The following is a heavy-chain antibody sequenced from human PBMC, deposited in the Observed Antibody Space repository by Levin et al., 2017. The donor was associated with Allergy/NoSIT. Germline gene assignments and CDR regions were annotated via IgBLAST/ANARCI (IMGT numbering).Heavy chain of an antibody. V-gene: IGHV4-30-2*01. J-gene: IGHJ4*02. Sequence: SETLSLTCAVSGGSISSGGYSWSWIRQPPGKGLEWIGYIYHSGTTYYNPSLKSRVAISIDRSKNQFSLELTSVTAADTAVYYCARGEGYGSGSYSFDYWGQGTLVTVSS. CDR1: GGSISSGGYS. CDR2: IYHSGTT. CDR3: ARGEGYGSGSYSFDY. D-gene: IGHD3-10*01.